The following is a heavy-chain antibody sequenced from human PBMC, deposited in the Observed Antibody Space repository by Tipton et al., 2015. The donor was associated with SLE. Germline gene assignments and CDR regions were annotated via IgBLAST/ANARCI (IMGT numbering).Heavy chain of an antibody. Sequence: TLSLTCTVSGGSISFDYWSWFRQSAGRGLEWIGRIYSSGDRDYNPSLRSRVTMSIDASQNRVSLRLKSVSAADTAVYYCARGHSRNLASWHFDLWGRGTVVTVSS. V-gene: IGHV4-4*07. CDR1: GGSISFDY. D-gene: IGHD6-13*01. J-gene: IGHJ2*01. CDR2: IYSSGDR. CDR3: ARGHSRNLASWHFDL.